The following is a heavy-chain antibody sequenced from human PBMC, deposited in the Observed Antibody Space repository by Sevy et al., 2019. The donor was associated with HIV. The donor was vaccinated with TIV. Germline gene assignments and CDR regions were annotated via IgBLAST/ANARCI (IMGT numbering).Heavy chain of an antibody. J-gene: IGHJ6*02. D-gene: IGHD1-26*01. CDR1: GFTFSNAW. CDR3: TTQVGATPNGYYYYGMDV. V-gene: IGHV3-15*01. Sequence: GGSLRLSCAASGFTFSNAWMSWVRQAPGKGLEWVGRIKSKTDGGTTDYAAPVKGRFTISRDDSKNTLYLQMNRLKTEDKAVYYCTTQVGATPNGYYYYGMDVWGQGTTVTVSS. CDR2: IKSKTDGGTT.